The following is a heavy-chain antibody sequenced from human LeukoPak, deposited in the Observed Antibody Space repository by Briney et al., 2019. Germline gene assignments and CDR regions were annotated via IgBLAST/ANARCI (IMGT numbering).Heavy chain of an antibody. V-gene: IGHV4-4*07. CDR2: IYTSGST. Sequence: ASETLSLTCTVSGGSISSYYWSWIRQPAGKGLEWIGRIYTSGSTNYNPSLKSRVTMSVDTSKNQFSLKLSSVTAADTAVYYCARDLSSSWYADAFDIWGQGTMVTVSS. J-gene: IGHJ3*02. CDR1: GGSISSYY. CDR3: ARDLSSSWYADAFDI. D-gene: IGHD6-13*01.